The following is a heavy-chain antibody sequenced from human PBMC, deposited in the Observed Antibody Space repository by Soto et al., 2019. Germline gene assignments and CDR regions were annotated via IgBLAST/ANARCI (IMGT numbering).Heavy chain of an antibody. CDR1: GASISRTGFH. V-gene: IGHV4-39*01. D-gene: IGHD3-10*01. CDR3: ARRGSGHTFDY. Sequence: QLQLQESGPGLVKPSETLSLTCAVSGASISRTGFHWGWIPQPPGQGLEWIGSIYEGETTFYNSSLKSRVTISADTSKNHFSLKLSSVTAADTAVYYCARRGSGHTFDYWGQGTLVTVSS. J-gene: IGHJ4*02. CDR2: IYEGETT.